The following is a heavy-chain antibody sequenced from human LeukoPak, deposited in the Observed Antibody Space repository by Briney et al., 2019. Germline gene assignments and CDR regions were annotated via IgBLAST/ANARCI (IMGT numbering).Heavy chain of an antibody. CDR3: ARAAGSGVVS. V-gene: IGHV1-2*02. D-gene: IGHD1-26*01. Sequence: ASVKVSCKASGCTFIGYYMHWVRQAPGQGLEWMGWINPNSGGTNYAQKFQGRVTMTRDTSITTAYMELSGLRSDDTAVYFCARAAGSGVVSWGQGTLVTVSS. CDR2: INPNSGGT. CDR1: GCTFIGYY. J-gene: IGHJ5*01.